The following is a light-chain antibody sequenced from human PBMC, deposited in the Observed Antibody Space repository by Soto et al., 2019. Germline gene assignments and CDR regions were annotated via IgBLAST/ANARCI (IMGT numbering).Light chain of an antibody. CDR2: DAS. CDR3: QQYNSYPFT. Sequence: DIQMTQSPSTLSASVGDRVTITCRASQSISSWLAWYQQKPGKAPKLLIYDASSLESGVPSRFSGSGSGTEFTLTISSLQPDDFATYYCQQYNSYPFTFGQGTRVDI. J-gene: IGKJ1*01. V-gene: IGKV1-5*01. CDR1: QSISSW.